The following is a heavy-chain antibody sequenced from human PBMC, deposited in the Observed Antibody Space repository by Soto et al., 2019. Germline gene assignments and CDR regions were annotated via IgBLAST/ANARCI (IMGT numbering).Heavy chain of an antibody. J-gene: IGHJ6*02. CDR2: MNPNSGKT. Sequence: QVQLVQSGAEVKKPGASVKVSCKASGYSFISSDINWVRQATGQGLEWMGWMNPNSGKTGYAQKFQGIVTMTRNTSISTVYMELSSLRSEDTAVYYCARGSRFGVMDVWGQGTTVTVSS. CDR1: GYSFISSD. D-gene: IGHD3-10*01. CDR3: ARGSRFGVMDV. V-gene: IGHV1-8*01.